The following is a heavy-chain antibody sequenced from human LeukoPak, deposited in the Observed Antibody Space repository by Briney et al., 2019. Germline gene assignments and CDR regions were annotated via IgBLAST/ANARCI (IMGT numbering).Heavy chain of an antibody. D-gene: IGHD3-22*01. CDR3: ANSRVYYYDSSGYYEDYYFDY. Sequence: GGSLRLSCAASGFTFSSYAMSWVRQAPGKGLEWVSAISGSGGSTYYADPVKGRFTISRDNSKNTLYLQMNSLRAEDTAVYYCANSRVYYYDSSGYYEDYYFDYWGQGTLVTVSS. CDR2: ISGSGGST. V-gene: IGHV3-23*01. CDR1: GFTFSSYA. J-gene: IGHJ4*02.